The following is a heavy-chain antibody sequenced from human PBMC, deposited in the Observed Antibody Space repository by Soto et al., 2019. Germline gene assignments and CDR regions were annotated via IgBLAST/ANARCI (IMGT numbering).Heavy chain of an antibody. CDR3: ARNWPGDY. V-gene: IGHV3-23*01. Sequence: EVQVLESGGGLVQPGGSLRLSCEASGFTFRNYAINWARQAPGKGLEWVSGISGSGADTYYAQSVRGRFTISRDNSKHTVYLQMTSLRDEATAVYYCARNWPGDYWGQGTLVTVSS. J-gene: IGHJ4*02. CDR1: GFTFRNYA. CDR2: ISGSGADT.